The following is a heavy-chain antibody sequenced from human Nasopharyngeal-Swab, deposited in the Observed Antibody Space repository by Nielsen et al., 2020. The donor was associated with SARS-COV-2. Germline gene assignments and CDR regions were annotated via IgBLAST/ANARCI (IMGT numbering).Heavy chain of an antibody. CDR1: GFALSDYY. CDR3: ARGLWSSLRLLGGMDV. V-gene: IGHV3-11*04. D-gene: IGHD4/OR15-4a*01. CDR2: ISSRGSTI. J-gene: IGHJ6*02. Sequence: GESRKIAWAASGFALSDYYMSWIRQAPGKGLEWDSYISSRGSTIYYADSVKGRFTISRDNAKNSLYLQMNSLRAEDTAVYYCARGLWSSLRLLGGMDVWGQGTTVTVSS.